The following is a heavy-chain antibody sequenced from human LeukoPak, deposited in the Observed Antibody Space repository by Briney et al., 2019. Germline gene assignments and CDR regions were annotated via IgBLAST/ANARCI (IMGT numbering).Heavy chain of an antibody. Sequence: SVKVSCKASGFTFTSSAVQWVRQARGQRLEWIGWIVVGSGNTNYAQKFQERVTITRDTSTSTAYMELSSLRSEDTAVYYCAAADPSYYYDSSGYPFDYWGQGTLVTVSS. V-gene: IGHV1-58*01. D-gene: IGHD3-22*01. CDR1: GFTFTSSA. CDR2: IVVGSGNT. CDR3: AAADPSYYYDSSGYPFDY. J-gene: IGHJ4*02.